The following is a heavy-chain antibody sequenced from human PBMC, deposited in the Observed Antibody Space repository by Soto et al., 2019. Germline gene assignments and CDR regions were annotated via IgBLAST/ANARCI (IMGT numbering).Heavy chain of an antibody. CDR1: GFTFSSYA. V-gene: IGHV3-23*01. J-gene: IGHJ4*02. CDR2: ISASGGDT. CDR3: AGLGARPF. Sequence: EMQLLESGGDLVQPGGSLRLSCVASGFTFSSYAMSWVRQAPGKGLEWVTGISASGGDTHYAESVKGRFTMSRDNSKNTLYLQMNSLRGADTDVYHCAGLGARPFWGQGTLVTASS. D-gene: IGHD6-6*01.